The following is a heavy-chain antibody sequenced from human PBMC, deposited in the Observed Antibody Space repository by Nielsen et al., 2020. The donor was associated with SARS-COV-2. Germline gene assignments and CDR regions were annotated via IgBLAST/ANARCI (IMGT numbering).Heavy chain of an antibody. Sequence: GESLKISCAASGFTFSTYAMNWVRQAPGKALEWVSVIGDDGTGINYANSVKGRFTISRDNSKNTLYLQMNSLRAEDTAVYYCAKARAGRYPQSRILDNWAQGTLVTVSA. V-gene: IGHV3-23*01. CDR2: IGDDGTGI. D-gene: IGHD2-21*01. CDR3: AKARAGRYPQSRILDN. CDR1: GFTFSTYA. J-gene: IGHJ4*02.